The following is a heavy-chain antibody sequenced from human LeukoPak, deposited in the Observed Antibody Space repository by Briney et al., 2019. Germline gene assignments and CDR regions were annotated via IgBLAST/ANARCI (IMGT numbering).Heavy chain of an antibody. D-gene: IGHD3-3*01. V-gene: IGHV4-59*08. CDR3: ARRSEWFPKHWFDP. Sequence: PSETLSLTCTVSGGSISSYYWSWIRQPPGKGLEWIGYIYYTGTTNYNPSLKSRVTISVDTSKNQFSLRLSSVTAADTAVYFCARRSEWFPKHWFDPWGQGTLVTVSS. J-gene: IGHJ5*02. CDR1: GGSISSYY. CDR2: IYYTGTT.